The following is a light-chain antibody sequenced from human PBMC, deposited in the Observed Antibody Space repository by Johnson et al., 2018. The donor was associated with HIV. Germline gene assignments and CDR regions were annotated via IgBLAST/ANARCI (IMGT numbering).Light chain of an antibody. V-gene: IGLV1-51*01. CDR3: ATGDSILTAYV. CDR1: SSTIGNNY. Sequence: QSLLTQPPSVSAAPGQKVTISCSGNSSTIGNNYVSWYQLLPGTAPKLLIYDNNKRPSGIPDRFSGSKSGPSATLGITGLQTGDEADFYSATGDSILTAYVVGAGTKVTV. CDR2: DNN. J-gene: IGLJ1*01.